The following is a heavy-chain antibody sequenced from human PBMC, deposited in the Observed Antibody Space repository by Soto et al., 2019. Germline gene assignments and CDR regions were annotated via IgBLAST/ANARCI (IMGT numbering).Heavy chain of an antibody. J-gene: IGHJ6*02. CDR1: GGSISSGDYY. CDR2: IYYSGST. CDR3: ARGTITYYYDSSGPGYGMDV. Sequence: QVQLQESGPGLVKPSQTLSLTCTVSGGSISSGDYYWSWIRQPPGKGLEWIGYIYYSGSTYYNPSLKGRVTISVDTSKNQFSLKLSSVTAADTAVYYCARGTITYYYDSSGPGYGMDVWGQGTTVTVSS. D-gene: IGHD3-22*01. V-gene: IGHV4-30-4*01.